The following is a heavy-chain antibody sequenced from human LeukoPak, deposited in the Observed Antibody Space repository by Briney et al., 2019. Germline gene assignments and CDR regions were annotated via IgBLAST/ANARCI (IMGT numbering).Heavy chain of an antibody. D-gene: IGHD3-22*01. CDR3: AKSCYYDASGYYREYYFDY. CDR2: ISGSGGST. J-gene: IGHJ4*02. V-gene: IGHV3-23*01. Sequence: PGGSLRLSCAASRFTFSSYGMSWVRQAPGKGLEWVSSISGSGGSTYYADSVKGRFTISRDNSKNTLYLQMNSLRDEDTAVYYCAKSCYYDASGYYREYYFDYWGQGTLVTVSS. CDR1: RFTFSSYG.